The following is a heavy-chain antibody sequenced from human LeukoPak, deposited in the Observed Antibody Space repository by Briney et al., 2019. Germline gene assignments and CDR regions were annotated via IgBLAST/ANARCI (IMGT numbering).Heavy chain of an antibody. D-gene: IGHD1-20*01. CDR2: INHSGST. V-gene: IGHV4-34*01. J-gene: IGHJ6*03. CDR1: GGYFSGYY. Sequence: SETLSLTCAVYGGYFSGYYWSWIRQPPGKGLEWIGEINHSGSTNYNPSLKSRVTISVDTSKNQFSLKLSSVTAADTAVYYCARAIVTGPLYYYYYMDVWGKGTTVTVSS. CDR3: ARAIVTGPLYYYYYMDV.